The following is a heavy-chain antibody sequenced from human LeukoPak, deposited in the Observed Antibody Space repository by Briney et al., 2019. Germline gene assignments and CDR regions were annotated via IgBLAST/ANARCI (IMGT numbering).Heavy chain of an antibody. V-gene: IGHV1-2*02. D-gene: IGHD3-22*01. CDR1: GYTFTGYY. CDR2: INPNSGGT. CDR3: ARDIHNPSYYYDNSGYFGPPID. J-gene: IGHJ4*02. Sequence: GASVKVSCKASGYTFTGYYMHWVRQAPGQGLEWMGWINPNSGGTNYAQKFQGRVTMTRDTSINTAYMELSRLRSDDTAVYYCARDIHNPSYYYDNSGYFGPPIDWGQGTLVTVSS.